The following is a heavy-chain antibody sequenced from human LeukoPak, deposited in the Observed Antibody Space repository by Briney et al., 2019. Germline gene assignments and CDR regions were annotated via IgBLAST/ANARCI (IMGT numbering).Heavy chain of an antibody. CDR3: ARVSRRYCSSTSPICDYYGMDV. CDR2: ISSSSSYI. D-gene: IGHD2-2*01. V-gene: IGHV3-21*01. J-gene: IGHJ6*02. Sequence: GGSLRLSCAASGFTFSSYSMNWVRQAPGKGLEWVSSISSSSSYIYYADSVKGRFTISRDNSKNTLYLQMNSLRAEDTAVYYCARVSRRYCSSTSPICDYYGMDVWGQGTTVTVSS. CDR1: GFTFSSYS.